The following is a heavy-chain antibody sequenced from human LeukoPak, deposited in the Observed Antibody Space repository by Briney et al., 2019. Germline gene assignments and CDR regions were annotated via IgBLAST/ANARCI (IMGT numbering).Heavy chain of an antibody. Sequence: GGSLRLSCAASGFTVSSNYMSWVRQAPGKGLEWVSVIYSGGSTSSADSVKGRFTISRENSKNTLYLQMNSLRAEDTAVYYCASRITMIEDGMDVWGQGTTVTVSS. CDR2: IYSGGST. V-gene: IGHV3-66*01. D-gene: IGHD3-22*01. CDR3: ASRITMIEDGMDV. CDR1: GFTVSSNY. J-gene: IGHJ6*02.